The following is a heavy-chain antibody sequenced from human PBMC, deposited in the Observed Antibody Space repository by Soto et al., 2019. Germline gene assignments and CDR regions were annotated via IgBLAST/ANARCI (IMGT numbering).Heavy chain of an antibody. CDR3: AKESNIAVAWNY. V-gene: IGHV3-30-3*01. CDR2: ISYDGSNK. CDR1: GFTFSSYA. J-gene: IGHJ4*02. D-gene: IGHD6-19*01. Sequence: GGSLRLSCAASGFTFSSYAMHWVRQAPGKGLEWVAVISYDGSNKYYADSVKGRFTISRDNSKNTLYLQMNSLRAEDTAVYYCAKESNIAVAWNYWGQGTLVTGSS.